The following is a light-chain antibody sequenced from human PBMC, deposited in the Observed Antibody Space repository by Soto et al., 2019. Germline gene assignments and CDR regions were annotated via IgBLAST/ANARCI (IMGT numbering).Light chain of an antibody. CDR3: QQRSNWHPVT. CDR1: QIVSSY. Sequence: EIVLTQSPATLSLSPGERATISCRASQIVSSYLAWYQQKPGQAPRLLIYDASNRATGIPARFSGSGSGTDFTLTISSLEPEDFAVYYCQQRSNWHPVTFGQGTRLEIK. J-gene: IGKJ5*01. CDR2: DAS. V-gene: IGKV3-11*01.